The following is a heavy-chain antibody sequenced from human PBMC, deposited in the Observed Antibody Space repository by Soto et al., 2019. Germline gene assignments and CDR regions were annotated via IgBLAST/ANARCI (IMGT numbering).Heavy chain of an antibody. J-gene: IGHJ6*02. CDR3: ARERSSIAARWGMDV. D-gene: IGHD6-6*01. CDR2: ISYDGSNK. Sequence: QVQLVESGGGVVQPGRSLRLSCAASGFTFSSYAMHWVRQAPGKGLEWVAVISYDGSNKYYADSVKGRFTISRDNSKNTLYLQMNSLRAEDTAVYYCARERSSIAARWGMDVWGQGTTVPVSS. CDR1: GFTFSSYA. V-gene: IGHV3-30-3*01.